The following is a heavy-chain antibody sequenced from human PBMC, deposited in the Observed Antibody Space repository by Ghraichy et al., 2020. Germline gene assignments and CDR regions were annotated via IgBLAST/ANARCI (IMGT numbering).Heavy chain of an antibody. D-gene: IGHD3-3*01. Sequence: GESLNISCAASGFTFSSYAMSWVRQAPGKGLEWVSAISGSGGSTYYADSVKGRFTISRDNSKNTLYLQMNSLRAEDTAVYYCAKDRPTYYDFWSGYYPDYWGQGTLVTVSS. CDR1: GFTFSSYA. V-gene: IGHV3-23*01. CDR2: ISGSGGST. J-gene: IGHJ4*02. CDR3: AKDRPTYYDFWSGYYPDY.